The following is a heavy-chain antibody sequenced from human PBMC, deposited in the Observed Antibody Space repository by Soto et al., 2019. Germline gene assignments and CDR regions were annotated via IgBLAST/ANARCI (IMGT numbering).Heavy chain of an antibody. J-gene: IGHJ6*02. CDR1: GCTFTSSA. D-gene: IGHD4-17*01. V-gene: IGHV1-58*02. CDR2: IVVGSGNT. CDR3: AAERHGPNDYADREVYYGTYV. Sequence: SVKVSCKASGCTFTSSAMQWVRQARGQRLEWIGWIVVGSGNTNYAQKFHERVTITRDMSTSTAYMELSSLRSEDTAVYYCAAERHGPNDYADREVYYGTYVWGQGTTVTVSS.